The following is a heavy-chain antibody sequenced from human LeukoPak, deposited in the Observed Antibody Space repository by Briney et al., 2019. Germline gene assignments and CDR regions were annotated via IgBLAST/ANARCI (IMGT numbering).Heavy chain of an antibody. Sequence: GGSLRLSCAASGITFSYYSMHWVRQAPGKGLEWVSLISYDASKKYYADSVKGRFTISRDNSKNTLNLQMNRLRIEDTALDYCATSGSPESADDIPPDYWGQGTLVSVSS. J-gene: IGHJ4*02. CDR2: ISYDASKK. D-gene: IGHD3-10*01. CDR3: ATSGSPESADDIPPDY. CDR1: GITFSYYS. V-gene: IGHV3-30-3*01.